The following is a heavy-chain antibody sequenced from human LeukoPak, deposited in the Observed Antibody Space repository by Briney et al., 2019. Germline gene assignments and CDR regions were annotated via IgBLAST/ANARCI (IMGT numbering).Heavy chain of an antibody. Sequence: GASVKVSCKASGYTFTSYGISWVRQAPGQGLEWMGWISAYNGNTNYAQKLQGRVTITTDTSTSTAYMELRSLRSDDTAVYYCARDKSKLLAAPRPFDPWGQGTLVTVSS. CDR2: ISAYNGNT. CDR1: GYTFTSYG. CDR3: ARDKSKLLAAPRPFDP. J-gene: IGHJ5*02. V-gene: IGHV1-18*04. D-gene: IGHD3-3*02.